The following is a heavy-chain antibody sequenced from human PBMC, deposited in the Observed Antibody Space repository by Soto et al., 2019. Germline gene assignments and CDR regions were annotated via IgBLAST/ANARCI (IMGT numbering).Heavy chain of an antibody. CDR2: IYHSGST. CDR3: ASKFGELLADAFDI. Sequence: SVTLSLTCTVSGDTVSSRNWWSWVRQPPGKGLEWIGEIYHSGSTNYNPSLKSRVTISVDKSKNQFSLKLSSVTAADTAVYYCASKFGELLADAFDIWGQGTMVTVSS. J-gene: IGHJ3*02. CDR1: GDTVSSRNW. D-gene: IGHD3-10*01. V-gene: IGHV4-4*02.